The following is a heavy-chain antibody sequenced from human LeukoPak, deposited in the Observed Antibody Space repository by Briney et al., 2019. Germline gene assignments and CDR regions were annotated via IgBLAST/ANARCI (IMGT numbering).Heavy chain of an antibody. CDR3: ARANTGYYYGSGRGMDV. Sequence: SESLSLTSTVSGGSVSSGSYYWSWIRQPPGKGLEWIGYIYYSGSTNYNPSLKSRVTISVDTSKNQFSLNLSSVTAADTAVYYCARANTGYYYGSGRGMDVWGQGTTVTISS. J-gene: IGHJ6*02. V-gene: IGHV4-61*01. CDR2: IYYSGST. D-gene: IGHD3-10*01. CDR1: GGSVSSGSYY.